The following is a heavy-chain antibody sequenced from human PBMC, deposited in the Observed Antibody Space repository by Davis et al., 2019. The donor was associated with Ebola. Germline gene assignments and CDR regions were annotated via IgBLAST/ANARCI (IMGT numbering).Heavy chain of an antibody. V-gene: IGHV4-34*01. J-gene: IGHJ5*02. Sequence: MPSETLSLTCAVYGGSFSGYYWSWIRQPPGKGLEWIGEINHSGSTNYNPSLKSRVTISVDTSKNQFSLKLSSVTAADTAVYYCARGCYSSWYIPWFDPWGQGTLVTVSS. CDR3: ARGCYSSWYIPWFDP. D-gene: IGHD6-13*01. CDR2: INHSGST. CDR1: GGSFSGYY.